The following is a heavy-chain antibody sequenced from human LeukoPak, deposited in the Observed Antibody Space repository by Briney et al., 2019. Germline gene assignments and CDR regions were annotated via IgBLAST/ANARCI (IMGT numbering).Heavy chain of an antibody. CDR1: GYTFTSHG. J-gene: IGHJ4*02. CDR3: ARGRRPGKYFYASGSFDY. Sequence: GASVKVSCKASGYTFTSHGISWVRQAPGQGLEWMGGISPYNGDTNYAQKFQGRVTMTTDTSTRTTYMELRSLRSDDTAIYYCARGRRPGKYFYASGSFDYWGQGTLVTVSS. V-gene: IGHV1-18*04. D-gene: IGHD3-10*01. CDR2: ISPYNGDT.